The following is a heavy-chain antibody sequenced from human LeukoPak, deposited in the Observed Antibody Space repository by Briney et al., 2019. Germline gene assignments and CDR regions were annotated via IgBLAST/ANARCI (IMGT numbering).Heavy chain of an antibody. CDR3: ARYGSGSYARCYY. J-gene: IGHJ4*02. CDR2: IYYSGST. Sequence: SETLSLTCTVSGGSISSYYWSWIRQPPGKGLEWIGYIYYSGSTNYNPSLKSRVTISVDTSKNQFSLNLSSVTAADTAVYYCARYGSGSYARCYYWGQGTLVTVSS. D-gene: IGHD3-10*01. V-gene: IGHV4-59*08. CDR1: GGSISSYY.